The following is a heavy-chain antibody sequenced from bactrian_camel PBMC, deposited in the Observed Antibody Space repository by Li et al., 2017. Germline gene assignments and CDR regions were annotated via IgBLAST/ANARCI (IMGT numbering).Heavy chain of an antibody. Sequence: HVQLVESGGGSVQAGGSLRLSCSASGDNWSSYVMGWFRQAPGKEREGVAATDNDRGTVYADSVKGRFAVSKDNAKKTLYLQMNNLKPEDTAMYYCAAGPPPPYGGDWYLDAGAYKSWGRGTQVTVS. CDR2: TDNDRGT. CDR1: GDNWSSYV. CDR3: AAGPPPPYGGDWYLDAGAYKS. J-gene: IGHJ6*01. V-gene: IGHV3S57*01. D-gene: IGHD6*01.